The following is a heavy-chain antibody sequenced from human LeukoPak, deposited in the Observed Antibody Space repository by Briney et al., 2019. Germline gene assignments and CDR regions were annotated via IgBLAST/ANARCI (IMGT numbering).Heavy chain of an antibody. Sequence: SETLSLTCTVSGGSISSYYGSWIRQPPGKGLEWIGYIYYSGSTNYNPSLKTRVTISVDTSKKQFSLKLTSVTAADTAVYYCARDHGYSYGYYYGMDVWGQGTTVTVSS. D-gene: IGHD5-18*01. CDR1: GGSISSYY. CDR3: ARDHGYSYGYYYGMDV. J-gene: IGHJ6*02. V-gene: IGHV4-59*01. CDR2: IYYSGST.